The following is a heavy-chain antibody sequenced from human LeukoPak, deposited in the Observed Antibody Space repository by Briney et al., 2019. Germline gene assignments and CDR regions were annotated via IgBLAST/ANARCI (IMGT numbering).Heavy chain of an antibody. CDR2: IYTSGNT. CDR3: ARGTELQLNSYYYYYIDV. Sequence: SETLSLTCTVSGGSISSYYWSWIRQPAGKGLEWIGRIYTSGNTNYNPSLRSRVTMSVDTSKNQFSLKLSSVTAADTAVYYCARGTELQLNSYYYYYIDVWGKGTTVTVSS. J-gene: IGHJ6*03. D-gene: IGHD5-18*01. V-gene: IGHV4-4*07. CDR1: GGSISSYY.